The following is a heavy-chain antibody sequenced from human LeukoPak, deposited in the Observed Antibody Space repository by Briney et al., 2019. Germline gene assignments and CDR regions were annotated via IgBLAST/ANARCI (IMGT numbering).Heavy chain of an antibody. CDR3: ARDPIVGATRFDY. V-gene: IGHV3-21*01. J-gene: IGHJ4*02. D-gene: IGHD1-26*01. CDR2: ISSSSSYI. CDR1: GFTFSSYS. Sequence: GGSLRLSCAASGFTFSSYSMNWVRQAPGKGLEWVSSISSSSSYIYYADSVKGRFTISRDDAKNSLYLQMNSLRAEDTAVYYCARDPIVGATRFDYWGQGTLVTVSS.